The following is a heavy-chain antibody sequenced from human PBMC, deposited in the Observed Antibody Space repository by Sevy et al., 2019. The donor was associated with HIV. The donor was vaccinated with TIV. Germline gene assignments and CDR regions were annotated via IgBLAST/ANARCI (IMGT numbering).Heavy chain of an antibody. J-gene: IGHJ4*02. CDR2: INAGNGNT. CDR1: GYTFTSYA. Sequence: ASVKVSCKASGYTFTSYAIHWVRQAPGQRLEWMGWINAGNGNTKYSQKFQGRVTITRDTSASTAYMELSGLRSEDTAVYYCARSVVPVAILDYWGQGTLVTVSS. CDR3: ARSVVPVAILDY. V-gene: IGHV1-3*01. D-gene: IGHD2-2*02.